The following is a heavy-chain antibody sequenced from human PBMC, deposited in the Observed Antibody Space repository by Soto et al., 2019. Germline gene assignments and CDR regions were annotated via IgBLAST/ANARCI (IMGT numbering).Heavy chain of an antibody. J-gene: IGHJ6*02. CDR1: GYSFTTYG. CDR3: ARDGYNWNLFYYGMDV. V-gene: IGHV1-18*01. CDR2: ISPSNGNT. D-gene: IGHD1-7*01. Sequence: ASVKVSCKASGYSFTTYGFCWVRQVPGQGLEWMGYISPSNGNTKYAQNIQDRVTMTTDTSTSTVYMELRSLRSDDTAVYYCARDGYNWNLFYYGMDVWGQGTTVTVSS.